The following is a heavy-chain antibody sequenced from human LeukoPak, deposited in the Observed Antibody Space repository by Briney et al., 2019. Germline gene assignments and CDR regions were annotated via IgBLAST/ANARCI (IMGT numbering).Heavy chain of an antibody. CDR2: IYYSGST. CDR3: ARDFWSGLETPYYYYGMDV. CDR1: GGSISSSSYY. D-gene: IGHD3-3*01. Sequence: SETLSLTCTVSGGSISSSSYYWGWIRQPPGKGLEWIGSIYYSGSTYYNPSLKSRVTISVDTSKNQFSLKLSSVTAADTAVYYCARDFWSGLETPYYYYGMDVWGQGTTVTVSS. J-gene: IGHJ6*02. V-gene: IGHV4-39*02.